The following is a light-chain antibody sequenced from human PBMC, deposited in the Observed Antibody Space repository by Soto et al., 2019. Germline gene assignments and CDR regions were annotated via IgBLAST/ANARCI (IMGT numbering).Light chain of an antibody. CDR2: DAF. CDR3: QQYNNWPET. J-gene: IGKJ1*01. V-gene: IGKV3-15*01. Sequence: EILMTQSPATLSVSPGERATLSCRASQSISSNLAWYHHKPGQAPRLLIYDAFTRATGIPARFSGRGSGTEFTLTISSLQSEDFAVYYCQQYNNWPETFGQGTKVEIK. CDR1: QSISSN.